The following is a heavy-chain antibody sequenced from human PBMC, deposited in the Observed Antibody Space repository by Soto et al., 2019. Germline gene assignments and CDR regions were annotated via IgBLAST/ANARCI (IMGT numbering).Heavy chain of an antibody. J-gene: IGHJ4*02. CDR1: GFTFTAYW. Sequence: EVQLVESGGGLVQPGGSLRLSRVASGFTFTAYWMDWVRQVPGKGLVWVSRIDGDGISTTYADSVKGRFTISRDNAKNTLYLHMHSLRAEDTAVYYCARGPLHWGQGTLVTVSS. D-gene: IGHD1-26*01. CDR2: IDGDGIST. V-gene: IGHV3-74*01. CDR3: ARGPLH.